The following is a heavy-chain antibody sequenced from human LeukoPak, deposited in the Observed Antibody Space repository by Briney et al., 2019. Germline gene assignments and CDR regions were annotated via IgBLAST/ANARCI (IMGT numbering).Heavy chain of an antibody. CDR2: ISSSSSYI. J-gene: IGHJ6*03. CDR3: TTGFTVTSGYYYYMDV. CDR1: GFTFSSYS. D-gene: IGHD4-11*01. Sequence: GGSLRLSCAASGFTFSSYSMNWVRQAPGKGLEWVSSISSSSSYIYYADSVKGRFTISRDNAKNSLYLQMNSLRAEDTAVYYCTTGFTVTSGYYYYMDVWGQGTLVTVSS. V-gene: IGHV3-21*01.